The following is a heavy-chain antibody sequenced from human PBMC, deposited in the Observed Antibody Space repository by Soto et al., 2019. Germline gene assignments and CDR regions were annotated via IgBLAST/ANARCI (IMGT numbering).Heavy chain of an antibody. J-gene: IGHJ6*02. V-gene: IGHV1-69*12. D-gene: IGHD4-4*01. Sequence: QVRWVQSGAGVKNPGPSVKVSCKASGGTFTGFAIGWLRQAPGQGLEWMGGIIPIFGTANYAQKFQGRVTITADESTSTAYMELSSLRSEDTAVYYCARVNNDYSNYYYYYGMDVWGQGTTVTVSS. CDR1: GGTFTGFA. CDR3: ARVNNDYSNYYYYYGMDV. CDR2: IIPIFGTA.